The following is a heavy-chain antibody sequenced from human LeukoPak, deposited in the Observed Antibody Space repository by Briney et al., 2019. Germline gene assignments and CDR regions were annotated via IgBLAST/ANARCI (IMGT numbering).Heavy chain of an antibody. V-gene: IGHV3-23*01. CDR1: GFTFSSYG. CDR3: ARRSGIAVAGALDY. J-gene: IGHJ4*02. D-gene: IGHD6-19*01. CDR2: ISGSGGST. Sequence: GGSLRLSCAASGFTFSSYGMSWVRQAPGKGLEWVSAISGSGGSTYYADSVKGRFTISRDNSKNTLYLQMNSLRAEDTAVYYCARRSGIAVAGALDYWGQGTLVTVSS.